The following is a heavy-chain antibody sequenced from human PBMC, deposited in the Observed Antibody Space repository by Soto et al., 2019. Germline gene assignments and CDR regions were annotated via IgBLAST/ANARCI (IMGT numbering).Heavy chain of an antibody. CDR3: ARDPLMVRGVIITSYYFDY. D-gene: IGHD3-10*01. V-gene: IGHV1-3*01. Sequence: ASVKVSCKASGYTFTSYGMHWVRQAPGQRLEWMGWINAGNGNRKYSQKFQGRVTITRDTSASTAYMELSSLRSEDTAVYYCARDPLMVRGVIITSYYFDYWGQGTLVTVSS. J-gene: IGHJ4*02. CDR2: INAGNGNR. CDR1: GYTFTSYG.